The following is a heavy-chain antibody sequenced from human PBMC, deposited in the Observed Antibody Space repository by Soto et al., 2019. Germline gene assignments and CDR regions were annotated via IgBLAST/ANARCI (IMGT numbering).Heavy chain of an antibody. Sequence: VQLLESGGGLVQRGGSLRLSCAASGFPFSSYVMSWVRQAPGRGLEWVSGISGGGSNTFYADSVKGRLTISRDNSTNTLLFQMNSRGAKDTAFYYWAKDSNKDSSSFRGRNFDYWGKGIWFTVSS. CDR1: GFPFSSYV. CDR3: AKDSNKDSSSFRGRNFDY. CDR2: ISGGGSNT. V-gene: IGHV3-23*01. D-gene: IGHD2-2*01. J-gene: IGHJ4*02.